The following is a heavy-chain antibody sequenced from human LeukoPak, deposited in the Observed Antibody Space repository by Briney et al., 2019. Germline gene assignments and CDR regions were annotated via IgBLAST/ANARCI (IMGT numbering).Heavy chain of an antibody. CDR1: GGSISSYY. V-gene: IGHV4-59*01. J-gene: IGHJ4*02. CDR3: ARSQGYFDY. CDR2: IYYSGST. Sequence: PSETLSLTCTVSGGSISSYYWSWIRQPPGKGLEWIGYIYYSGSTNYNPSLKSRVTISVDTSKNQFSLRLSSVTAADTAVYYCARSQGYFDYWGQGTLVTVSS.